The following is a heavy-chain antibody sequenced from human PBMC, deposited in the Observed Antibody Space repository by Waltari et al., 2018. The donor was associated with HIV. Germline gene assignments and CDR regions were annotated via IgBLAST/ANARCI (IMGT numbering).Heavy chain of an antibody. D-gene: IGHD4-17*01. CDR2: IKQDGSDK. CDR3: VGTVTTLYRWFDP. CDR1: GFVFSRYW. V-gene: IGHV3-7*01. Sequence: EVQLVESGGGLVQPGGSLRLPCAASGFVFSRYWMNWVRQGPGKGLEWVASIKQDGSDKYYVDSVKGRFTISRDNAKNSLYLQMNNLRAEDTALYYCVGTVTTLYRWFDPWGQGTLVTVSS. J-gene: IGHJ5*02.